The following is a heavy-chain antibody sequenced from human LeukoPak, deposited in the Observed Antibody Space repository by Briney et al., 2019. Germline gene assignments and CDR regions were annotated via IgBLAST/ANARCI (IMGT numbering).Heavy chain of an antibody. CDR3: ARGTTPTAWWLAMWAHYFDY. V-gene: IGHV3-53*01. CDR1: GFTVSSNY. CDR2: IYSGGST. J-gene: IGHJ4*02. Sequence: GGSLRLSCAASGFTVSSNYMSWVRQAPGKGLEWVSVIYSGGSTYYADSVKGRFTISRDDSKNTLYLQMNSLRAEDTAVYYCARGTTPTAWWLAMWAHYFDYWGQGTLVTVSS. D-gene: IGHD6-19*01.